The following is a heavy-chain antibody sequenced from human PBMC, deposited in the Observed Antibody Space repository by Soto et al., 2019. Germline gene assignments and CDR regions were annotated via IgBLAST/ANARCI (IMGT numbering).Heavy chain of an antibody. Sequence: GGSLRLSCAASGFTFSSYRMSWVRQAPGQWLEWVANIKQDGSEKYYVDSLKGRFTISRDNAKNSLYLQMNSLRAEDTAVYYCARDGYSYYYDSSGYYRDAFDIWGQGTMVTVSS. CDR1: GFTFSSYR. J-gene: IGHJ3*02. D-gene: IGHD3-22*01. V-gene: IGHV3-7*01. CDR2: IKQDGSEK. CDR3: ARDGYSYYYDSSGYYRDAFDI.